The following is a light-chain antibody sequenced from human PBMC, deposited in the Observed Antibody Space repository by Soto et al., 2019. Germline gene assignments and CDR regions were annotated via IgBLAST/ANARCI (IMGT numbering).Light chain of an antibody. J-gene: IGKJ5*01. CDR2: AAS. V-gene: IGKV1-27*01. CDR1: QGISNY. Sequence: DIPMTQSPSSLSASVGDRVTITCRASQGISNYLAWYQQKPGKVPKLLIYAASTLQSVVPSRFSGSGSGTDFTLTISSLQPEDVATYYCQDYNNAPITFGQGTRLEIK. CDR3: QDYNNAPIT.